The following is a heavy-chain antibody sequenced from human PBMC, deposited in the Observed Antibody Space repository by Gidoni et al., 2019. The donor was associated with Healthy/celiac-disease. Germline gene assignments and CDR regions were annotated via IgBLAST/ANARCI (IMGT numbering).Heavy chain of an antibody. Sequence: QPGRSLRLSCAASGFTFSCYAMHWVRQAPGKGLEWVAVISYDGSNKYYADSVKGRFTISRTNSKNTLYLQMNSLRAEDTAVYYCARMETPVTTLAFDIWGQGTRVTVSS. J-gene: IGHJ3*02. CDR3: ARMETPVTTLAFDI. V-gene: IGHV3-30-3*01. D-gene: IGHD4-17*01. CDR1: GFTFSCYA. CDR2: ISYDGSNK.